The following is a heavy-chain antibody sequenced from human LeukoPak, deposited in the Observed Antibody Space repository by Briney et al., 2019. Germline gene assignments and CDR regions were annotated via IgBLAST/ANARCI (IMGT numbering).Heavy chain of an antibody. CDR2: IYPGDSDT. V-gene: IGHV5-51*01. J-gene: IGHJ5*02. D-gene: IGHD3-10*01. Sequence: GESLKISCNGSGYTFTSYWVGWVRQLPGKGLGWMGSIYPGDSDTRYSPSFQGQVTISADKSISTAYIKWSSLKASDTAIYYCARRRYGSDSYYNWFDHWGQGTLVTVSS. CDR1: GYTFTSYW. CDR3: ARRRYGSDSYYNWFDH.